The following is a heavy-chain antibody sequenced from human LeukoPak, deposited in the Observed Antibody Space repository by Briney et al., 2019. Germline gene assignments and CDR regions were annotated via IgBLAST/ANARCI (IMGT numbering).Heavy chain of an antibody. Sequence: QPGGSLRLSCAASGFTFSSYEMNWVREAPGKGLEWVSYISSSGSTIYYADAVKGRFTISRDNAKNSLYLQMNSLRAEDTAIYYCARAGYSYDSSGYWPSGDYWGQGTLVTVSS. D-gene: IGHD3-22*01. CDR3: ARAGYSYDSSGYWPSGDY. V-gene: IGHV3-48*03. CDR1: GFTFSSYE. J-gene: IGHJ4*02. CDR2: ISSSGSTI.